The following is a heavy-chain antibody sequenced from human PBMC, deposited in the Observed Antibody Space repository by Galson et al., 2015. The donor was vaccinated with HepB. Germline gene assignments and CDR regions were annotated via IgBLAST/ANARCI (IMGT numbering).Heavy chain of an antibody. V-gene: IGHV5-10-1*01. D-gene: IGHD6-19*01. Sequence: QSGAEVTKPGESLRISCKGSGYSFTSYWISWVRQMPGKGLEWMGRIDPSDSYTNYSPSFQGHVTISADKSISTAYLQWSSLNASDTAMYYCAREPYSSGWLYYFDYWGQGTLVTVSS. CDR2: IDPSDSYT. CDR1: GYSFTSYW. J-gene: IGHJ4*02. CDR3: AREPYSSGWLYYFDY.